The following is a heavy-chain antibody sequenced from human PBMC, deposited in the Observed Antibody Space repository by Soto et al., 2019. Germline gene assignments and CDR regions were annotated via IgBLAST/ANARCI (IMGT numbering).Heavy chain of an antibody. Sequence: ASVKVSCKASGYTFTSYFMHWVRQAPGQGLEWMGIINPSGGSTSYAQKFQGRVTMTRDTSTSTVYMELSSLRSEDTAVYYCARQYCSGGSCYTLDYWGQGTLVPSPQ. J-gene: IGHJ4*02. D-gene: IGHD2-15*01. CDR1: GYTFTSYF. V-gene: IGHV1-46*01. CDR3: ARQYCSGGSCYTLDY. CDR2: INPSGGST.